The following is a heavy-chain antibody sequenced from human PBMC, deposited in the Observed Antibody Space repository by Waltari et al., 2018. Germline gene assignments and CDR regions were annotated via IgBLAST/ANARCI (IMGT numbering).Heavy chain of an antibody. V-gene: IGHV4-34*01. CDR2: INHSGST. CDR1: GGSFSGYY. D-gene: IGHD2-15*01. Sequence: QVQLQQWGAGLLKPSETLSLTCAVYGGSFSGYYWSWIRQPPGKGLEWIGEINHSGSTRYNPSLKSRVTRSVDTSKNQFSLKLSSVTAADTAVYYCARGRHCSGGSCYSNWFDPWGQGTLVTVSS. CDR3: ARGRHCSGGSCYSNWFDP. J-gene: IGHJ5*02.